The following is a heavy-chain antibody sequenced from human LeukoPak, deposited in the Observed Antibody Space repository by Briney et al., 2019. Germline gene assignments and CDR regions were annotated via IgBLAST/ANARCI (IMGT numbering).Heavy chain of an antibody. Sequence: SETLSLTCTVSGGSISSSSYYWGWIRQPPGKGLEWIGSIYYSGSTYYNPSLKSRVTISVDTSKNQFSLKLSSVTAANTAVYYCTRLAAPNQLRDYYGSGSYYKSTKDYWGQGTLVTVSS. V-gene: IGHV4-39*01. CDR2: IYYSGST. D-gene: IGHD3-10*01. CDR1: GGSISSSSYY. CDR3: TRLAAPNQLRDYYGSGSYYKSTKDY. J-gene: IGHJ4*02.